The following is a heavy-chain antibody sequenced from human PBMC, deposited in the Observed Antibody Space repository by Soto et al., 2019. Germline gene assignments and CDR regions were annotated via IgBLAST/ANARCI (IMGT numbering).Heavy chain of an antibody. Sequence: ASVKVSCTASGYTFPNFGISWVRQAPGQGLEWMGWISAYNGLTNYAPKFQGRITMTTETSTSTAYMELRSLRSDDTAVYYCARDIRGYNYGSAHFYFDYWGQGTLVTVSS. CDR3: ARDIRGYNYGSAHFYFDY. D-gene: IGHD5-18*01. CDR2: ISAYNGLT. CDR1: GYTFPNFG. J-gene: IGHJ4*02. V-gene: IGHV1-18*01.